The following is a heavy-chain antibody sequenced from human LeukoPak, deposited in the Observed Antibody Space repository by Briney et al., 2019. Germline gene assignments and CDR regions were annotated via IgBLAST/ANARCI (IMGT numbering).Heavy chain of an antibody. CDR3: ARGPSGGNNLWMDY. CDR1: EFTLSSYE. D-gene: IGHD1-20*01. V-gene: IGHV3-48*03. CDR2: ISSSGSTI. Sequence: QAGGSLRLSCAASEFTLSSYEMNWVRQAPGKGLEWVSYISSSGSTIYYADSVKGRFTISRDNAKNSLYLQMNSLRTEDTAVYYCARGPSGGNNLWMDYWGQGTLVTVSS. J-gene: IGHJ4*02.